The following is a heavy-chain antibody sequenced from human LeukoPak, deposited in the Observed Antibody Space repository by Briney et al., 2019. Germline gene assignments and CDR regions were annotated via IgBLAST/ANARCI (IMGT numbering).Heavy chain of an antibody. V-gene: IGHV3-43*01. CDR3: AKDSETIFGVVRGWAFDI. Sequence: GGSLRLSCAASGFNFDDYTMHWVRQAPGKGLEWVSLISWDGGSTYYADSVKGRFTISRDNSKNSLYLQMNSLRTEDTALYYCAKDSETIFGVVRGWAFDIWGQGTMVTVSS. CDR1: GFNFDDYT. J-gene: IGHJ3*02. D-gene: IGHD3-3*01. CDR2: ISWDGGST.